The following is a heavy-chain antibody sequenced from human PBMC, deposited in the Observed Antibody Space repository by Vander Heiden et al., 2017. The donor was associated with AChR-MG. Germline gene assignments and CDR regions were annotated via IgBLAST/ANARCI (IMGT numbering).Heavy chain of an antibody. J-gene: IGHJ4*02. V-gene: IGHV3-11*01. CDR2: ISGSGSNI. Sequence: QVQLVESGGGLVKPGGSLRLSCAASGFPFRDHYLTWTRPPPGKGLEGVSYISGSGSNIYYADSVKGRFTTSRDSAKTSLYLQMDSLRAEDTAVYYCARHGWNDYGGVGDFWGQGTLVTVSS. D-gene: IGHD4-17*01. CDR3: ARHGWNDYGGVGDF. CDR1: GFPFRDHY.